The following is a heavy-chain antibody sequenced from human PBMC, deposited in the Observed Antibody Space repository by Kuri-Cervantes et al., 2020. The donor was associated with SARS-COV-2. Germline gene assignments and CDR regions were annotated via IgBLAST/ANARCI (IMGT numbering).Heavy chain of an antibody. Sequence: GESLKISCAASGFTFSSYGMHWVRQAPGKGLEWVAFIRYDGSNKYYADSVKDRFTISRDNSKNTLYLQMNSLRAEDTAVYYCAKSGEDRYYYYYYMDVWGKGTTVTVSS. CDR1: GFTFSSYG. CDR2: IRYDGSNK. J-gene: IGHJ6*03. D-gene: IGHD1-26*01. CDR3: AKSGEDRYYYYYYMDV. V-gene: IGHV3-30*02.